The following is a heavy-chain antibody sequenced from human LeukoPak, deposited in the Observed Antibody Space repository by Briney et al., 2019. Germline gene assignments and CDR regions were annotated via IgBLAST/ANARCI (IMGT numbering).Heavy chain of an antibody. J-gene: IGHJ3*02. CDR1: GFTFGSYW. D-gene: IGHD6-19*01. Sequence: PGGSLRLSCVASGFTFGSYWMSWVRQAPGRGLEWVANIKQDGSEKYYVDSVKGRFTISRDNAKNSLYLQMNSLRAEDTAVYYCARENPAVAGTDAFDIWGQGTMVTVSS. CDR2: IKQDGSEK. CDR3: ARENPAVAGTDAFDI. V-gene: IGHV3-7*01.